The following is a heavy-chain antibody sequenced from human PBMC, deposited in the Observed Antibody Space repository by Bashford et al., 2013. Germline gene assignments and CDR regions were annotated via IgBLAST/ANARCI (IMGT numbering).Heavy chain of an antibody. CDR1: GYSFIGHH. CDR3: ARDKEKYAAGDQGLDV. D-gene: IGHD2-8*01. J-gene: IGHJ6*02. Sequence: ASVKVSCKTSGYSFIGHHMHWVRQIPGQGPEWMGWVNPNNGVTKYAQYSQGRVTMTRDTSISTAHMELSRLTSDDTAVYYCARDKEKYAAGDQGLDVWGQGTTVTVSS. V-gene: IGHV1-2*02. CDR2: VNPNNGVT.